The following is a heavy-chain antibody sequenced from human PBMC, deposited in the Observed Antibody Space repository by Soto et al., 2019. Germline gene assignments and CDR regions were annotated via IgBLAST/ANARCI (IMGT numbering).Heavy chain of an antibody. V-gene: IGHV1-69*12. J-gene: IGHJ4*02. Sequence: QVQLVQSGAEVKKPGSSVKVSCKALGGTFSTYAVSWVRQAPGQGLEWVGGIIPSTGSTNHAQKFQGRVTITADESTRTVYMELTSLRSDDTDVYYCARGGSSSDYWGQGTLVTVSS. CDR2: IIPSTGST. CDR3: ARGGSSSDY. CDR1: GGTFSTYA. D-gene: IGHD6-13*01.